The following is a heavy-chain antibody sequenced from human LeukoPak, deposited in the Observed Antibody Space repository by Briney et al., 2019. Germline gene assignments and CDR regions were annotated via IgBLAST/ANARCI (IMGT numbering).Heavy chain of an antibody. CDR3: ARDARDGYGGNPFDY. J-gene: IGHJ4*02. V-gene: IGHV3-74*01. Sequence: GGSLRLSCAASGFTFSSHWMHWVRQPPGKGLVWVSRINPDGSSTDYADSVKGRFTISRDDAKSTLYLQMNSLRAEDTAVYYCARDARDGYGGNPFDYWGQGTLVTVSS. CDR1: GFTFSSHW. D-gene: IGHD4-23*01. CDR2: INPDGSST.